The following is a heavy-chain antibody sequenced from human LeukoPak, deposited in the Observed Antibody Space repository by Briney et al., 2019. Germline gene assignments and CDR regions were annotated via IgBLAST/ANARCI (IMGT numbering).Heavy chain of an antibody. CDR2: ISGSGGST. CDR1: GFTFSSNY. D-gene: IGHD3-3*01. Sequence: GGSLRLSCAASGFTFSSNYMSWVRQAPGKGLEWVSTISGSGGSTYYADSVKGRFTISRDNSKNTLYLQMDSLRGEDTAVYYCAKMESLEGWFWFDPWGQGTLVTVSS. J-gene: IGHJ5*02. CDR3: AKMESLEGWFWFDP. V-gene: IGHV3-23*01.